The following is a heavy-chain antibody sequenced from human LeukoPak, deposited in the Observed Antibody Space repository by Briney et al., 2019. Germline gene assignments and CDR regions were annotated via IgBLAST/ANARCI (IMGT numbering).Heavy chain of an antibody. Sequence: PGGSLRLSCAASGFTFSSYGMHWVRQAPGKGLEWMAVIWSDGSNKYYADSVKGRFTISRDNSKNTLHLQMNSLRAEDTAVYYCARSVLEWYYFDYWGQGALVTVSS. CDR3: ARSVLEWYYFDY. D-gene: IGHD3-3*01. CDR2: IWSDGSNK. CDR1: GFTFSSYG. V-gene: IGHV3-33*01. J-gene: IGHJ4*02.